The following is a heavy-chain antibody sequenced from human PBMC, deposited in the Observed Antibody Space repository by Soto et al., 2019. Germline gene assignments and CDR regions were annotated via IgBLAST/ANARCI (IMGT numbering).Heavy chain of an antibody. Sequence: GASVKVSCKASGYIFTAYSMHWVRQAPGQGLEWVGWFNPNSGDTIYAQKFQGRVTLTGDTSISTAYMELYSLTSDDTAVYYCTKGATSSFDSWGQGTRVTVSS. J-gene: IGHJ4*02. CDR2: FNPNSGDT. CDR3: TKGATSSFDS. V-gene: IGHV1-2*02. D-gene: IGHD2-15*01. CDR1: GYIFTAYS.